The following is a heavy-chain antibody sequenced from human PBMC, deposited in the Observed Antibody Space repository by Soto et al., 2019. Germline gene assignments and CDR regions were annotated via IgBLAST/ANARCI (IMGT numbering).Heavy chain of an antibody. CDR2: INHSGSA. CDR3: GRQPGNCDSTTCFGYYTVDV. Sequence: TLSLTCGVYGESFSGYIWTWIRQTPGKGLQWIGQINHSGSAYYNPSLEGRVAISADTPNNQLSLRLSSVTAADTAVYYCGRQPGNCDSTTCFGYYTVDVWGQGTTVTVSS. D-gene: IGHD2-2*01. V-gene: IGHV4-34*01. J-gene: IGHJ6*02. CDR1: GESFSGYI.